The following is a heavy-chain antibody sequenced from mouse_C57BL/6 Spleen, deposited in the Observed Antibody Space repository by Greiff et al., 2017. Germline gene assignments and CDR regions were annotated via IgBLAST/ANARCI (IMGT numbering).Heavy chain of an antibody. V-gene: IGHV1-18*01. Sequence: EVQLQQSGPELVKPGASVTIPCKASGYTFTDSNMDWVKQSHGKSLEWIGDINPNNGGTISNQKFKGKATLTVDKSSSTAYMELRSLTSEDTAVYYCARKFYAMDYWGQGTSVTVSS. CDR3: ARKFYAMDY. CDR2: INPNNGGT. CDR1: GYTFTDSN. J-gene: IGHJ4*01.